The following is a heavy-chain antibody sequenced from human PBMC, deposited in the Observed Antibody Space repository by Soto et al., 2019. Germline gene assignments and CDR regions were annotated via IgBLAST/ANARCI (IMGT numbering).Heavy chain of an antibody. CDR2: ISASGDNT. CDR1: GFTFSSRA. Sequence: PGGSLRLSCAASGFTFSSRAMSWVRQAPGKGLDWVSIISASGDNTYCADSVKGRFTISRDNSKNTLYLQVNSLRAEDTAVYYCAKLTYSDLWSGSHDSWGQGTLVTV. V-gene: IGHV3-23*01. D-gene: IGHD3-3*01. CDR3: AKLTYSDLWSGSHDS. J-gene: IGHJ4*02.